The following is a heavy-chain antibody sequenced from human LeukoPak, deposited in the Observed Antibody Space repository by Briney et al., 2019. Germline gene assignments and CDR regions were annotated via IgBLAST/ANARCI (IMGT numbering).Heavy chain of an antibody. J-gene: IGHJ3*02. D-gene: IGHD4-17*01. CDR3: ARHDRTVKGAAAFDI. CDR2: IYYSGST. V-gene: IGHV4-59*08. CDR1: GGPISSYY. Sequence: SETLSLTCTVSGGPISSYYWSWIRQPPGKGLEWIGYIYYSGSTNYNPSLKSRVTISVDTSKNQFSLKLSSVTAADTAVYYCARHDRTVKGAAAFDIWGQGTMVTVSS.